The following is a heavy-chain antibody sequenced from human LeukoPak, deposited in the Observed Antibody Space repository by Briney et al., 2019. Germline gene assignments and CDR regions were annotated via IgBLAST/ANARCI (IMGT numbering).Heavy chain of an antibody. CDR1: GGSISEYY. V-gene: IGHV4-59*08. Sequence: SETLSLTCTVSGGSISEYYWSWIRHPPGKGLEWIGSSYNSGSTNYNPSLKSRVTISVDTSKNQLSLRLSSVTAADTAVYYCARHRSGSFDSWGQGTLVTVSS. CDR2: SYNSGST. D-gene: IGHD3-3*01. J-gene: IGHJ4*02. CDR3: ARHRSGSFDS.